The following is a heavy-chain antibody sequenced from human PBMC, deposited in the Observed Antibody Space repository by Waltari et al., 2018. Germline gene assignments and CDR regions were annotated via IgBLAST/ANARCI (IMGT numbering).Heavy chain of an antibody. D-gene: IGHD2-2*02. CDR3: ARAGYCSSTSCYSDY. CDR2: IYTSGST. J-gene: IGHJ4*02. CDR1: GGSISSYY. V-gene: IGHV4-4*07. Sequence: QVQLQESGPGLVKPSETLSLTCTVSGGSISSYYWSWIRHPAGKGLEWIGRIYTSGSTNYNPSLKSRVTMSVDTSKNQFSLKLSSVTAADTAVYYCARAGYCSSTSCYSDYWGQGTLVTVSS.